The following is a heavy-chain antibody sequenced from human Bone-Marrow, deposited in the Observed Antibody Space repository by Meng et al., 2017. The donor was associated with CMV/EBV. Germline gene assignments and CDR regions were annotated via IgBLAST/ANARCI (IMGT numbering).Heavy chain of an antibody. V-gene: IGHV4-39*07. Sequence: SETLSLTCTVSGGSISSYYWGWIRQPPGKGLEWIGSIYYSGSTYYNPSLKSRVTISVDTSKNQFSLKLSSVTAADTAVYYCARVKQYYDFWSGYYTSFLFDYWGQGTLVTVSS. CDR2: IYYSGST. D-gene: IGHD3-3*01. CDR1: GGSISSYY. J-gene: IGHJ4*02. CDR3: ARVKQYYDFWSGYYTSFLFDY.